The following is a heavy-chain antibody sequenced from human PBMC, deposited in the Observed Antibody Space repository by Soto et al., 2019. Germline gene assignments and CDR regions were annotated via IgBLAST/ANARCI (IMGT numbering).Heavy chain of an antibody. Sequence: EVQLLESGGDLVQPGGSLRLSCAASGFTFSSDAMSWVRQAPGKGLEWVSGISASGGRTYYADSVKGRFTISRDNSKNTLYLQMNRLRAEDTAVYYCAKVMGAPIGVFDYWGQGTLVTVSS. CDR1: GFTFSSDA. V-gene: IGHV3-23*01. CDR3: AKVMGAPIGVFDY. D-gene: IGHD2-21*02. J-gene: IGHJ4*02. CDR2: ISASGGRT.